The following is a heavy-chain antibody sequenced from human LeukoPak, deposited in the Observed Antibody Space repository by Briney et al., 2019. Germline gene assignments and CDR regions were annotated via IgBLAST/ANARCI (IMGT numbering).Heavy chain of an antibody. CDR3: ARLGGSWYVSY. Sequence: GRSLRLSCAASGVAISGYWMSWVRQAPGKGLEWVANIKQDGSEKYYVDSVKGRFTISRDNAKNSLFLQMNSLSAEDTAVYFCARLGGSWYVSYWGQGTLVTVSS. J-gene: IGHJ4*02. D-gene: IGHD6-13*01. CDR1: GVAISGYW. CDR2: IKQDGSEK. V-gene: IGHV3-7*01.